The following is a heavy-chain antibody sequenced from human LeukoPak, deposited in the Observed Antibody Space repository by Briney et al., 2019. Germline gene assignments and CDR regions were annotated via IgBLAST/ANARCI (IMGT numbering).Heavy chain of an antibody. Sequence: ASVKVSCKASGYTFTGYYMHWVRQAPGQGLEWMGWVSGYNGHTNYAQKLQGRVTTTTDTSTSTAYMELRSLRSDDTAVYYCARWSGAKYDSSGYYSGGHWGQGTLVTVSS. D-gene: IGHD3-22*01. J-gene: IGHJ1*01. CDR2: VSGYNGHT. V-gene: IGHV1-18*04. CDR1: GYTFTGYY. CDR3: ARWSGAKYDSSGYYSGGH.